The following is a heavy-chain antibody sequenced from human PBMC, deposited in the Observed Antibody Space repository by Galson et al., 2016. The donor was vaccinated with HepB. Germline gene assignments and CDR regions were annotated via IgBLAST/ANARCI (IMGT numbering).Heavy chain of an antibody. D-gene: IGHD3-22*01. V-gene: IGHV4-39*01. J-gene: IGHJ5*02. CDR3: ARRRYYDSREFDP. Sequence: SETLSLTCTVSGGSIRRNNYYWGWIRQTPGKGLEWIGSIYYSGSTYYNPSLRSRLTISLDTSRNQFSLQLTSVTAADTAVYYCARRRYYDSREFDPWGQGTLVTVSS. CDR2: IYYSGST. CDR1: GGSIRRNNYY.